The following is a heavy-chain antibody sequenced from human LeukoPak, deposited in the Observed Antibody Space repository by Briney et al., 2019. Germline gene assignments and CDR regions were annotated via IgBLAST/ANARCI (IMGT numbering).Heavy chain of an antibody. Sequence: PGGSLRLSCAASGFTFSDYYMSWIRQAPGKGLEWVSYISSSGGTIYYADSVKGRFTISRDNAKNSLYLQMNSLRAEDTAVYYCASKIYSSSSIWFDPWGQGTLVTVSS. CDR2: ISSSGGTI. J-gene: IGHJ5*02. CDR3: ASKIYSSSSIWFDP. CDR1: GFTFSDYY. D-gene: IGHD6-6*01. V-gene: IGHV3-11*04.